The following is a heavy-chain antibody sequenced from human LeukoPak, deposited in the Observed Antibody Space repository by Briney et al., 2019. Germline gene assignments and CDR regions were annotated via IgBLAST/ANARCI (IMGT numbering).Heavy chain of an antibody. Sequence: GGSLRLSCVASGLAFSSYSMHWVRQAPGKGLESVGVISYDGSDEYYTDSVKGRFTISRDNSKNTVYLQMNSLRADDTAVYYCARDFTPEWFDIHWGQGTLVTVS. CDR1: GLAFSSYS. V-gene: IGHV3-30*04. CDR3: ARDFTPEWFDIH. CDR2: ISYDGSDE. D-gene: IGHD3-3*01. J-gene: IGHJ4*02.